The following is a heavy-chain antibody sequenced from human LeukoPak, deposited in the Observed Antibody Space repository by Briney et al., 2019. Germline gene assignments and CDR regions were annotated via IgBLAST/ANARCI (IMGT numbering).Heavy chain of an antibody. V-gene: IGHV4-30-4*08. CDR1: GGSISSGDYY. D-gene: IGHD4-17*01. CDR3: ARDQPLRGAI. J-gene: IGHJ3*02. CDR2: IYYSGST. Sequence: SQTLSLTCTVSGGSISSGDYYWSWIRQPPGKGLEWIGYIYYSGSTFYNPSLKSRLIISVDTSKNQFSLKLSSVTAADTAVYYCARDQPLRGAIWGQGTMVTVSS.